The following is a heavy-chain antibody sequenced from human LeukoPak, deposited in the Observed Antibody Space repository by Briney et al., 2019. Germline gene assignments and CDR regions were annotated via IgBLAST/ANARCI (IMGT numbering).Heavy chain of an antibody. CDR2: INHSGST. CDR3: ARAPLIVVVPAAYAFDI. V-gene: IGHV4-34*01. Sequence: SETLSLTCAVYGGSFSGYYWSWIRQPPGKGLEWIGEINHSGSTNYNPSLKSRVTISVDTSRNQFSLKLSSVTAADTAVYYCARAPLIVVVPAAYAFDIWGQGTMVTVSS. CDR1: GGSFSGYY. D-gene: IGHD2-2*01. J-gene: IGHJ3*02.